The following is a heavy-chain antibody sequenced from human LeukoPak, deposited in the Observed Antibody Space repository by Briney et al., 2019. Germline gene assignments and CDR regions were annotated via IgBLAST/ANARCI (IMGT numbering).Heavy chain of an antibody. Sequence: GGSLRLSCAASGFTFSYYAMSWVRQAPGKGLEWVSTISGIGDTTYYADSVKGRFTISRDNSKNTLFLHMNSLGAEDTAVYYCANLRESLWIPEFDYWGQGTLVTVSS. J-gene: IGHJ4*02. CDR2: ISGIGDTT. CDR1: GFTFSYYA. V-gene: IGHV3-23*01. D-gene: IGHD1-1*01. CDR3: ANLRESLWIPEFDY.